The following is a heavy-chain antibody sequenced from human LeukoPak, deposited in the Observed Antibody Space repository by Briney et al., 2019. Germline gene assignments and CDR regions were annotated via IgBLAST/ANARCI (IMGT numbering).Heavy chain of an antibody. CDR2: IGSDGDT. Sequence: PGGSLRLSCAASGFTFSSYDMHWVRQATGKGLVWVSAIGSDGDTYYLDSVKGRFTISRENAKNSLYLQMNSLGAGDTAVYYCARAMIRGVIRTFDFWGQGTLVTVSS. V-gene: IGHV3-13*04. J-gene: IGHJ4*02. CDR3: ARAMIRGVIRTFDF. CDR1: GFTFSSYD. D-gene: IGHD3-10*01.